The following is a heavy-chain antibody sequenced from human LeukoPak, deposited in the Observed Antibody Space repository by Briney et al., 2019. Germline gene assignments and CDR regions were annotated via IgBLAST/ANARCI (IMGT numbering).Heavy chain of an antibody. CDR3: ARDGYSSGWYDY. Sequence: PSETLSLTCTVSGGSISSYYWSWIRQPPGKGLEWIGYIYYSGGTNYNPSLKSRVTISVDTSKSQFSLELSSVTAADTAVYYCARDGYSSGWYDYWGQGTLVTVSS. J-gene: IGHJ4*02. CDR1: GGSISSYY. V-gene: IGHV4-59*01. CDR2: IYYSGGT. D-gene: IGHD6-19*01.